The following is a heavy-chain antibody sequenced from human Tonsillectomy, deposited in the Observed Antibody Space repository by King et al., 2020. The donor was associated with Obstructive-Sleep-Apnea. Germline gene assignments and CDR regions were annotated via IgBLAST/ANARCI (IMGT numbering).Heavy chain of an antibody. V-gene: IGHV3-48*01. Sequence: VQLVESGGGLVQPGGSLRLSCAASGFTFSSYRMNWVRQAPGKGLEWVLFITSSCDTIYYTDSVKGRFTISRDNAKNSLYLQMNSLRAEDTAVYYCTKDLGYNYGYYFDYGGQGILLSVSS. CDR1: GFTFSSYR. CDR2: ITSSCDTI. CDR3: TKDLGYNYGYYFDY. D-gene: IGHD5-18*01. J-gene: IGHJ4*02.